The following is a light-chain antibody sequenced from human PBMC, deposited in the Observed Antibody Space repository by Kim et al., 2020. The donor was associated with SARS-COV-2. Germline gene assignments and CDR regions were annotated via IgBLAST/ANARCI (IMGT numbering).Light chain of an antibody. Sequence: GQKVTISGSGSRSNIGNIYVAWYQQRPGTAPKLLIYDNNKRPSGIPDRFSGSKSGTSATLGITGLQTGDEADYYCGTWDSSLSAWVFGGGTQLTVL. CDR1: RSNIGNIY. CDR2: DNN. V-gene: IGLV1-51*01. CDR3: GTWDSSLSAWV. J-gene: IGLJ3*02.